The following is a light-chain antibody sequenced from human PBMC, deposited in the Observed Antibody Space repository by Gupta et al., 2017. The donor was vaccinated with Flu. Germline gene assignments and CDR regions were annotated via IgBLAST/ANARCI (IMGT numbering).Light chain of an antibody. Sequence: QPALTQPASVSGSPGQSITIPCAGTSGDLGRYDLFSWYQHHPGKAHQLIVYEVNKRPSGVSNRFSGSTSGNTDYLKISGLQAEDEAEYYCGSYESSSTSYVIFGGGTKLTVL. CDR3: GSYESSSTSYVI. V-gene: IGLV2-23*02. CDR1: SGDLGRYDL. J-gene: IGLJ2*01. CDR2: EVN.